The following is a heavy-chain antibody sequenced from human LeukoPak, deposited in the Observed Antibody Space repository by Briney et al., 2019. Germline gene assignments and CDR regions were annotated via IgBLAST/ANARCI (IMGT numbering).Heavy chain of an antibody. J-gene: IGHJ3*02. V-gene: IGHV4-61*02. CDR2: IYISGST. CDR3: ARDRELVTPGAFDI. Sequence: SETLSLTCTVSGGSISGGSYYWSWIRQPAGKGLEWIGRIYISGSTNYNPSLKSRVTISVDTSKNQFSLKLSSVTAADTAVYYCARDRELVTPGAFDIWGQGTMVTVSS. D-gene: IGHD1-26*01. CDR1: GGSISGGSYY.